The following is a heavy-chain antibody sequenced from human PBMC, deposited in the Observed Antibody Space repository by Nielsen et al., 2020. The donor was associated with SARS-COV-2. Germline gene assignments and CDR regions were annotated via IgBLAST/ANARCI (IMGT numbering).Heavy chain of an antibody. V-gene: IGHV4-31*03. Sequence: SETLSLTCTVSGGSVSSGSYYWSWIRHPPGKGLQWIGYIYHSGSTYYNPSLKSRVTISVDTSKNQFSLKLSSVTAADTAVYYCARTSLLYGDYDYFDYWGQGTLVTVSS. D-gene: IGHD4-17*01. CDR2: IYHSGST. J-gene: IGHJ4*02. CDR3: ARTSLLYGDYDYFDY. CDR1: GGSVSSGSYY.